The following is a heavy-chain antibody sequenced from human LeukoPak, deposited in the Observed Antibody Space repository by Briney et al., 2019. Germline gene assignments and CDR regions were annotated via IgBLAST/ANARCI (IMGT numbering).Heavy chain of an antibody. CDR2: IKQDGSEK. J-gene: IGHJ4*02. CDR3: ARDLYYYDSSGYYELDY. V-gene: IGHV3-7*01. D-gene: IGHD3-22*01. Sequence: GGSLRLSCAASGFTFSSYGMHWVRQAPGKGLEWVANIKQDGSEKYYVDSVKGRFTISRDNAKNSLYLQMNSLRAEDTAVYYCARDLYYYDSSGYYELDYWGQGTLVTVSS. CDR1: GFTFSSYG.